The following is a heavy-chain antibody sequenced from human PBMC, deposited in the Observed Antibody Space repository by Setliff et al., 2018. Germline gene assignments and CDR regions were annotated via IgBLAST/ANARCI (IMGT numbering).Heavy chain of an antibody. J-gene: IGHJ4*02. D-gene: IGHD3-10*01. V-gene: IGHV3-11*04. CDR1: GLTFSDYY. CDR2: ISSSGSTI. Sequence: PGGSLRLSCAASGLTFSDYYMRWIRQAPGKGLEWVSYISSSGSTIYYADSVKCRFTISRDNAKNSLYLQMNSLRAEDTAVYYCARDTMVRGVIIPGMDYWGQGTLVTVSS. CDR3: ARDTMVRGVIIPGMDY.